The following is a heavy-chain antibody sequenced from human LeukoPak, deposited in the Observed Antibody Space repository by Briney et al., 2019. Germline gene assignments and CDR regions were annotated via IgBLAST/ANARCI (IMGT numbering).Heavy chain of an antibody. CDR1: GGSISSSSYY. V-gene: IGHV4-39*07. Sequence: SETLSLTCTVSGGSISSSSYYWGWIRKPPGKGLEWIGSIYYSGSTYYNPSLKSRVTISVDTSKNQFSLKLSSVTAADTAVYYCARESQAYYYDSSGYYLSSRYGMDVWGQGTTVTVSS. D-gene: IGHD3-22*01. CDR3: ARESQAYYYDSSGYYLSSRYGMDV. J-gene: IGHJ6*02. CDR2: IYYSGST.